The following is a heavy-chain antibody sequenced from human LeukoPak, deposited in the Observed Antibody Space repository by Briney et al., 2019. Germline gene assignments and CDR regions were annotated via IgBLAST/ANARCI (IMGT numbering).Heavy chain of an antibody. Sequence: SVTVSCTASGGTFSSYAISWVRQAPGQGLEWMGGIIPIFGTANYAQKFQGRVTITADESTSTAYMELSSLRSEDTAVYYCARGWLQFSYYYYGMDVWGQGTTVTVSS. CDR1: GGTFSSYA. CDR2: IIPIFGTA. D-gene: IGHD5-24*01. CDR3: ARGWLQFSYYYYGMDV. J-gene: IGHJ6*02. V-gene: IGHV1-69*13.